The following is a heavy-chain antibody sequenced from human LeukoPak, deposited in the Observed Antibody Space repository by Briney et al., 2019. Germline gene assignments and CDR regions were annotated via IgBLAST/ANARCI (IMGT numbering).Heavy chain of an antibody. J-gene: IGHJ4*02. V-gene: IGHV4-34*01. D-gene: IGHD3-10*01. Sequence: SETLSLTCAVYGGSFSVYYWTWIRQPPGKGLEWIGEINHSGSTNYNPSLKSRVTISIDTSKNQVSLNLSSVTAADTAVYYCASSVYWVVRGVTLDHWGQGTPVTVSS. CDR3: ASSVYWVVRGVTLDH. CDR1: GGSFSVYY. CDR2: INHSGST.